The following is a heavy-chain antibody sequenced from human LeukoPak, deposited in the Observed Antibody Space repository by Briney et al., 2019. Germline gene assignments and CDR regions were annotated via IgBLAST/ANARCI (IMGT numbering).Heavy chain of an antibody. Sequence: PSETLSLTCTVSGGSISSYYWSWIRQPPGKGLEWIGYIYYSGSTNYNPSLKSRVTISVDTSKNQFSLKLSSVTAADTAVYYCARDYAGSRGTVRRGNWFDPWGQGTLVTVSS. CDR1: GGSISSYY. D-gene: IGHD3-10*01. V-gene: IGHV4-59*12. J-gene: IGHJ5*02. CDR3: ARDYAGSRGTVRRGNWFDP. CDR2: IYYSGST.